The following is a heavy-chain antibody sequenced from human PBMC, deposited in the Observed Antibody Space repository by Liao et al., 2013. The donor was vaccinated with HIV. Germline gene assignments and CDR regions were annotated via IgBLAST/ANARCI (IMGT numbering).Heavy chain of an antibody. D-gene: IGHD3-22*01. Sequence: QVQLQQWGAGLLKSSETLSLTCAVYGGSFSAYYWTWIRQPPGKGLEWIGEINHSGSTNYSPSLNSRVTISVDTSKNQFSLKLSSVTAADTAVYYCARVATNYYDSSGAYFFDWFDPWGQGTLVTVSS. J-gene: IGHJ5*02. CDR1: GGSFSAYY. V-gene: IGHV4-34*01. CDR3: ARVATNYYDSSGAYFFDWFDP. CDR2: INHSGST.